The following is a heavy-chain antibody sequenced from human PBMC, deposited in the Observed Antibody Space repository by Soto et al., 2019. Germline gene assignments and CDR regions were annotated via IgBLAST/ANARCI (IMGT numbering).Heavy chain of an antibody. Sequence: QVQVVQSGTEVKEPGASVKVSCKASGYTFTNYGISWVRRAPGQGLEWMGWITTYNGNTYYAQKLQGRVTMTTDTATNTPYMELRSLRSDDTAVYYCSRTSGYSYDFLDYWGQGTLVTVS. D-gene: IGHD5-18*01. J-gene: IGHJ4*02. CDR2: ITTYNGNT. V-gene: IGHV1-18*01. CDR3: SRTSGYSYDFLDY. CDR1: GYTFTNYG.